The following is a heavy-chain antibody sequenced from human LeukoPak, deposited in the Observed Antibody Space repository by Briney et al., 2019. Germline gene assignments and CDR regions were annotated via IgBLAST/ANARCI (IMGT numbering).Heavy chain of an antibody. D-gene: IGHD3-22*01. CDR1: GYTFTSYG. CDR2: ISAYNGNT. J-gene: IGHJ1*01. V-gene: IGHV1-18*01. CDR3: ARTYYYDSSGSHFQH. Sequence: ASVKVSCKASGYTFTSYGISWVRQAPGQGPEWMGWISAYNGNTNYAQKLQGRVTMTTDTSTSTAYMELRSLRSDDTAVYYCARTYYYDSSGSHFQHWGQGTLVTVSS.